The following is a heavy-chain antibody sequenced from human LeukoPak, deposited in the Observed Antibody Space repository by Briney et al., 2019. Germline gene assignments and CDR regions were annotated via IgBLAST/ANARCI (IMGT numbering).Heavy chain of an antibody. V-gene: IGHV4-59*01. CDR1: GGSISSYY. CDR3: ARFRVDGIAAPN. CDR2: IYYSGST. Sequence: SETLSLTCTVSGGSISSYYWSWIRQPPGKGLEWIGYIYYSGSTNYNPSLKSRVTISVDTSKNQFSLKLSSVTAADTAVYYCARFRVDGIAAPNWGQGTLVTVSS. J-gene: IGHJ4*02. D-gene: IGHD6-6*01.